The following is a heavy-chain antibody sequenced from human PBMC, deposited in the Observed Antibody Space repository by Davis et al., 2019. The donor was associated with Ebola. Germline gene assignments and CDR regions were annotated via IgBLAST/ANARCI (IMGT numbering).Heavy chain of an antibody. J-gene: IGHJ6*02. V-gene: IGHV3-15*07. CDR3: TTDLPYSNYRFSWIYYYYYGMDV. D-gene: IGHD4-11*01. CDR2: IKRKTDGGTT. CDR1: GLTFSNAW. Sequence: PRGSLRLSCAASGLTFSNAWTNWVRQAPGKGLEWVGRIKRKTDGGTTDYAAPVKGRFTISRDDSKNTLYLQMNSLKTEDTAVYYCTTDLPYSNYRFSWIYYYYYGMDVWGQGTTVTVSS.